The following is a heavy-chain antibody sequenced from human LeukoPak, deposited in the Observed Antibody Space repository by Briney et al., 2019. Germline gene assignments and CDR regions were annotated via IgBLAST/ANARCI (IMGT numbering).Heavy chain of an antibody. CDR3: ARGDSSGFDAFDI. CDR1: GGSISSSSYY. CDR2: IYYSGST. Sequence: SETLSLTCTVSGGSISSSSYYWGWIRQPPGKGLEWIGSIYYSGSTYYNPSLKSRVTISVDTSKNQFSLKLSSVTAADTAVYYCARGDSSGFDAFDIWGQGTMVTVSP. J-gene: IGHJ3*02. D-gene: IGHD3-22*01. V-gene: IGHV4-39*07.